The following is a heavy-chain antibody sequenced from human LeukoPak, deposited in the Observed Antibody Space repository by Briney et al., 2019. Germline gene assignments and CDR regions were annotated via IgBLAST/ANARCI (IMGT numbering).Heavy chain of an antibody. V-gene: IGHV1-69*05. CDR1: GGTFSSYA. CDR2: IIPIFGTA. D-gene: IGHD6-13*01. J-gene: IGHJ6*03. Sequence: ASVKVSCKASGGTFSSYAISWVRQAPGQGLEWMGGIIPIFGTANYAQKFQGRVTITTDESTSTAYMELSSLRSEDTAVYYCARGGSPYSSIRYYYYMDVWGKGTTVTVSS. CDR3: ARGGSPYSSIRYYYYMDV.